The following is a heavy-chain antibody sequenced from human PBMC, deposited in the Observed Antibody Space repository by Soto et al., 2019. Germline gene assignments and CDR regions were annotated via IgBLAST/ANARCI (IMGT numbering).Heavy chain of an antibody. Sequence: GGSLRLSCTASGFTFGDYAMSWFRQAPGKGLEWVGFIRSKAYGGTTEYAASVKGRFTISRDDSKSIAYLQMNSLKTEDTAVYYCTRDHVTFFHYYYMDVWGKGTTVTVSS. CDR1: GFTFGDYA. J-gene: IGHJ6*03. D-gene: IGHD2-21*02. V-gene: IGHV3-49*03. CDR3: TRDHVTFFHYYYMDV. CDR2: IRSKAYGGTT.